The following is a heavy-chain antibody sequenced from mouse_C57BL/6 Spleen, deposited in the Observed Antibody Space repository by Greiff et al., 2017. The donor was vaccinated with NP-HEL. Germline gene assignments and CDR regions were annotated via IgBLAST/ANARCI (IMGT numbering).Heavy chain of an antibody. CDR3: ARGGNYGYFDV. Sequence: VKLMESGPELVKPGASVKISCKASGYAFSSSWMNWVKQRPGKGLEWIGRIYPGDGDTNYNGKFKGKATLTADKSSSTAYMPLSSLTSEDSAVYFCARGGNYGYFDVWGTGTTVTVSS. CDR1: GYAFSSSW. J-gene: IGHJ1*03. CDR2: IYPGDGDT. D-gene: IGHD2-1*01. V-gene: IGHV1-82*01.